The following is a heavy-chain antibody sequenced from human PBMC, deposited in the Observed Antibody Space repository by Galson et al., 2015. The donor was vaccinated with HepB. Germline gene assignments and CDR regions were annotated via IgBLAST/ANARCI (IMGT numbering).Heavy chain of an antibody. CDR3: AREEVPAAIGYYYYYMDV. CDR2: ISSSSSTI. J-gene: IGHJ6*03. Sequence: SLRLSCAASGFTFSSYSMNWVRQAPGKGLEWVSYISSSSSTIYYADSVKGRFTISRDNAKNSLYLQMNSLRAEDTAVYYCAREEVPAAIGYYYYYMDVWGKGTTVTVSS. D-gene: IGHD2-2*01. V-gene: IGHV3-48*01. CDR1: GFTFSSYS.